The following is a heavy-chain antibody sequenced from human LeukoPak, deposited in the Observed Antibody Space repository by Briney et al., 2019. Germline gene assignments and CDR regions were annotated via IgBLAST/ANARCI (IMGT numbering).Heavy chain of an antibody. Sequence: GGSLRLSCTVSGFTVSSNSMSWVRQAPGKGLEWVSFIYSDNTHYSDSVKGRFTISRDNSKNTLYLQMNSLRAEDTAVYYCARRADAYSHPYDYWGQGTVVTVSS. D-gene: IGHD3-16*01. CDR1: GFTVSSNS. V-gene: IGHV3-53*01. CDR3: ARRADAYSHPYDY. CDR2: IYSDNT. J-gene: IGHJ4*02.